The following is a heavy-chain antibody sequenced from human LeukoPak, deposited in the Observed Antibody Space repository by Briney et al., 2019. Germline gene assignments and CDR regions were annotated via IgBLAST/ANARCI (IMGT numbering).Heavy chain of an antibody. J-gene: IGHJ4*02. V-gene: IGHV4-31*03. CDR3: ARSLDTAMVYGY. D-gene: IGHD5-18*01. CDR2: IYYSGST. Sequence: SQSLSLTCTVSGGSISSGGYYWSWIRQHPGKGLEWTGYIYYSGSTYYNPSLKSRVTISVDTSKNQFSLKLSSVAAADTAVYYCARSLDTAMVYGYWGQGTLVTVSS. CDR1: GGSISSGGYY.